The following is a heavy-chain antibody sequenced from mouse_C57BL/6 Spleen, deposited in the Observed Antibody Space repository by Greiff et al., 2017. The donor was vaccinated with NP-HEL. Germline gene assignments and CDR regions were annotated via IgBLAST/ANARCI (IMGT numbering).Heavy chain of an antibody. J-gene: IGHJ4*01. Sequence: EVKLMESGGGLVKPGGSLKLSCAASGFTFSDYGMHWVRQAPEKGLEWVAYTSSGSSTIYYADTVKGRFTISRDNAKNTLFLQMTSLRSEDTAMYYCARDGYYFYYAMDYWGQGTSVTVSS. D-gene: IGHD2-3*01. CDR3: ARDGYYFYYAMDY. CDR1: GFTFSDYG. V-gene: IGHV5-17*01. CDR2: TSSGSSTI.